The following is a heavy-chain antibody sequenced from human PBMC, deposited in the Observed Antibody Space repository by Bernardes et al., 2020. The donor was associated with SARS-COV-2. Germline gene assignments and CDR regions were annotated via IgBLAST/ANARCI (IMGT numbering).Heavy chain of an antibody. Sequence: SETLSLTCTVSGDSMSSRRYYWGWIRQPPGKGLEWIGSISYSGSTFYNPSLKSRVTISVDASKNQLSLKLSSVTAADTAMYYCASRFFYDSSGYYYIQAFDIWGRGTMVTVSS. J-gene: IGHJ3*02. D-gene: IGHD3-22*01. CDR1: GDSMSSRRYY. V-gene: IGHV4-39*01. CDR3: ASRFFYDSSGYYYIQAFDI. CDR2: ISYSGST.